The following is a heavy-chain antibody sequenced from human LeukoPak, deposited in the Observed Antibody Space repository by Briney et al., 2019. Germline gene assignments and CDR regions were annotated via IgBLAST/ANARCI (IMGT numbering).Heavy chain of an antibody. V-gene: IGHV3-53*01. Sequence: GGSLRLPCAASGFTVSSNYMSWVRQAPGKGLEWVSVIYSGCSTYYADSVKGRFTISRDNSKNTLYLQMNSLRAEDTAVYYCARATWFGELFWFDPWGQGTLVTVSS. CDR2: IYSGCST. D-gene: IGHD3-10*01. CDR1: GFTVSSNY. J-gene: IGHJ5*02. CDR3: ARATWFGELFWFDP.